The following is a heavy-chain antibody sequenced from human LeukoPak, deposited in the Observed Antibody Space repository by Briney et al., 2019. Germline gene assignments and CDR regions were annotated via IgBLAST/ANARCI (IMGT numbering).Heavy chain of an antibody. CDR3: TKRMHSSRWYNYFDL. CDR2: ITGSDDAT. CDR1: GFTFSSYA. D-gene: IGHD6-13*01. J-gene: IGHJ4*02. V-gene: IGHV3-23*01. Sequence: GGSLGLSCAASGFTFSSYAMSWVRQAPGKGLEWVSTITGSDDATYYADSVRGRFTISRDNSKNTLYLHMNTLRAEDTAVYYCTKRMHSSRWYNYFDLWGQGTLVTVSS.